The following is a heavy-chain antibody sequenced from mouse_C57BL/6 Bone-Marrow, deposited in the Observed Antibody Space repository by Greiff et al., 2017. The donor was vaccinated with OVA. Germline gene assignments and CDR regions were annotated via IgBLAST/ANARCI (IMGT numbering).Heavy chain of an antibody. V-gene: IGHV3-1*01. J-gene: IGHJ4*01. D-gene: IGHD3-3*01. Sequence: EVQLVESGPGMVKPSQSLSLTCTVPGYSITSGYDWHWIRHFPGNKLEWMGYISYRGSTNSNPSLKSRISITHDTSKNHFFLKLNSGTTEDTATYYGATRGGHAMDYWGQGTSVTVSS. CDR1: GYSITSGYD. CDR2: ISYRGST. CDR3: ATRGGHAMDY.